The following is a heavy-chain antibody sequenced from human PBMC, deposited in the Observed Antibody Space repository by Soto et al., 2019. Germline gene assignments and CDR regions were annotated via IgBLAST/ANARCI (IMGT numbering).Heavy chain of an antibody. J-gene: IGHJ5*02. CDR1: GGSFSGYY. V-gene: IGHV4-34*01. Sequence: QVQLQQWGAGLLKPSETLSLTCAVYGGSFSGYYWSWIRQPPGKGLEWIGEINHSGSTNYNPSLKSRVPISVDTSKNQFSLKLSSVTAADTAVYYCAREGYCSGGSCYWFDPWGQGTLVTVSS. D-gene: IGHD2-15*01. CDR2: INHSGST. CDR3: AREGYCSGGSCYWFDP.